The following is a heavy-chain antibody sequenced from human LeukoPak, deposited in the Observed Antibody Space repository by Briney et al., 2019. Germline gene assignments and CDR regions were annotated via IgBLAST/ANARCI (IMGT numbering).Heavy chain of an antibody. J-gene: IGHJ6*02. CDR1: GGSFRGYY. V-gene: IGHV4-34*01. D-gene: IGHD2-2*01. Sequence: SETLSLTCAVYGGSFRGYYWSWIRQPPGKGLEWIGEINHSGSTNYNPSLKSRVTISVDTSKNQFSLKLSSVTAADTAVYYCARVGDGTSSHYGMDVWGQGTTVTVSS. CDR3: ARVGDGTSSHYGMDV. CDR2: INHSGST.